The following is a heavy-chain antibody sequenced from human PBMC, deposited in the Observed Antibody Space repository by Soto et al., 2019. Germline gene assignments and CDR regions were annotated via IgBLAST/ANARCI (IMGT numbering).Heavy chain of an antibody. CDR2: INRDGRTT. V-gene: IGHV3-74*01. J-gene: IGHJ4*02. CDR1: GFTFSSYW. Sequence: EVQLVESGGGLVQPGGSLRLSCAASGFTFSSYWMHWVRQAPGKGLVWVARINRDGRTTSYADSVKGRFTISRDNAKNTLYLQMNSLRAEDTAVYYCVKQFDYWGQGTLVTVSS. CDR3: VKQFDY.